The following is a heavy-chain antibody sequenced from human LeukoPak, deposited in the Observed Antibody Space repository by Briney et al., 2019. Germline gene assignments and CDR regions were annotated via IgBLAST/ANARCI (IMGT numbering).Heavy chain of an antibody. CDR1: SSSISVFY. D-gene: IGHD7-27*01. Sequence: SETLSLTCSVSSSSISVFYWSWLRHPPGKHMVGIGFVSERGGTTYNPSLRSRVIISVDTSKNQHSLKLNSVTAADTAVYYCARGPPSLGNWGSVFLVDYFDYWGQGALVTVSS. V-gene: IGHV4-59*12. J-gene: IGHJ4*02. CDR3: ARGPPSLGNWGSVFLVDYFDY. CDR2: VSERGGT.